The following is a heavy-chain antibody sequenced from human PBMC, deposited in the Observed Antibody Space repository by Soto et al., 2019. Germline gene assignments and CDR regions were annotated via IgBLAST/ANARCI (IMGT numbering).Heavy chain of an antibody. CDR1: GGSISSGGYY. Sequence: SETLSLTCTVSGGSISSGGYYWSWIRQLPGKGLEWIGYIYYSGTTHYNPVLKCRLTISVDRSKTQFSLRLSSVTAADAAVYYCARDDSGDYGIDYWGQGTLVTVSS. CDR2: IYYSGTT. V-gene: IGHV4-31*03. CDR3: ARDDSGDYGIDY. J-gene: IGHJ4*02. D-gene: IGHD4-17*01.